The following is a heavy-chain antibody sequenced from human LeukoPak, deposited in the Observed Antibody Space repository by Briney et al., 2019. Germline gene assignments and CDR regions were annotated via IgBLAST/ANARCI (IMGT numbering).Heavy chain of an antibody. CDR2: ISTTGGTT. D-gene: IGHD2-15*01. J-gene: IGHJ6*03. V-gene: IGHV3-23*01. CDR1: GFTFSNHG. CDR3: AKNGDRGAYCSGGTCYPYYYYYMDV. Sequence: GGSLRLSCAGYGFTFSNHGMNWVRQAPGRGLEWVSAISTTGGTTYYADSVRGRFTISRDNSRNTLYLQMNSLRAEDTAIYYCAKNGDRGAYCSGGTCYPYYYYYMDVWGKGTTVTISS.